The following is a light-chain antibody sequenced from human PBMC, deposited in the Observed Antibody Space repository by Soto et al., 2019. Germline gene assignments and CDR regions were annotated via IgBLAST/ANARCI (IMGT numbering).Light chain of an antibody. J-gene: IGKJ5*01. Sequence: EIVMTQSPATLSVSPGERATLSCRASQSVSSNLAWYQQKPGQAPRLLIYGASTRATDIPARFSGSGSGTDFTLTISSLQSEDFAVYYCQQSSNWPLITFGQGTRLEIK. CDR1: QSVSSN. CDR2: GAS. V-gene: IGKV3-15*01. CDR3: QQSSNWPLIT.